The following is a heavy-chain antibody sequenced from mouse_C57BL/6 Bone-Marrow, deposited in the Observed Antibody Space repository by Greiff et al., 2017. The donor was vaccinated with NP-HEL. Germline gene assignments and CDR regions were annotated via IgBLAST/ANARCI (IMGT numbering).Heavy chain of an antibody. J-gene: IGHJ3*01. D-gene: IGHD1-1*02. V-gene: IGHV14-4*01. CDR1: GFNIKDDY. CDR2: IDPENGDT. CDR3: TVGTFAY. Sequence: VQLKESGAELVRPGASVKLSCTASGFNIKDDYMHWVKQRPEQGLEWIGWIDPENGDTEYASKFQGKATITADTSSNTAYLQLSSLTSAYTAVYYCTVGTFAYWGQGTLVTVSA.